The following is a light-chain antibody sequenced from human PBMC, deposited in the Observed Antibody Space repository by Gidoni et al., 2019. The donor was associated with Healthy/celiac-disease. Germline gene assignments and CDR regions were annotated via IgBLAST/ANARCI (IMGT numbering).Light chain of an antibody. Sequence: DIVMTQSPDSLAVSLGERATINCKFSQNVLYSSNNKNYLSWYQQKPGQPPKLLIYWASTRESGVPDRFSSSGSGTDFTLTISSLQAEDVAVYYCQQYYSTLLTFGPGTKVDIK. CDR1: QNVLYSSNNKNY. CDR2: WAS. V-gene: IGKV4-1*01. CDR3: QQYYSTLLT. J-gene: IGKJ3*01.